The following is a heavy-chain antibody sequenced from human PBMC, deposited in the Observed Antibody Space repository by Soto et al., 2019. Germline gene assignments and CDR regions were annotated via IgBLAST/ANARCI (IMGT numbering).Heavy chain of an antibody. Sequence: EVQLLESGGGLVQPGGSLRLSCAASGFTFGSHAMIWVRQAPGKGLEWVSAISGSGGSAYYADSMKGRFTISRDNSKNTLYLQMNSLRAEDTALYYCAKEPYSDFWSAYYYFDYWGQGTLVTVSS. V-gene: IGHV3-23*01. CDR3: AKEPYSDFWSAYYYFDY. CDR1: GFTFGSHA. J-gene: IGHJ4*02. CDR2: ISGSGGSA. D-gene: IGHD3-3*01.